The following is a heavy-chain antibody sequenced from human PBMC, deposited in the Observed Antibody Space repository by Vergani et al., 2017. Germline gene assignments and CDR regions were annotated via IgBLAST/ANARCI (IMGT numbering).Heavy chain of an antibody. Sequence: QLQLQESGPGLVKPSQTLSLTCTVSGESIRSGSHYWSWIRQPAGKGPEWIGHIHTGGSTDLNPSFKGRVSISVDTSKSQFSLKLNSVTVADTAVYYCARSRPYCTSGSCPAIWGQGTLVTVSS. CDR3: ARSRPYCTSGSCPAI. J-gene: IGHJ4*02. V-gene: IGHV4-61*02. CDR2: IHTGGST. D-gene: IGHD2-15*01. CDR1: GESIRSGSHY.